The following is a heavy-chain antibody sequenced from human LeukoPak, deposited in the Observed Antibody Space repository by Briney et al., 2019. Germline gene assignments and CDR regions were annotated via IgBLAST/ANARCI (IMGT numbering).Heavy chain of an antibody. CDR1: GFTVSSNH. CDR3: ARSYSFGANWFDP. CDR2: IYSGGRT. J-gene: IGHJ5*02. D-gene: IGHD5-18*01. V-gene: IGHV3-66*01. Sequence: PGESLRLSCAASGFTVSSNHMSWVRQAPGKGLEWVSVIYSGGRTSYADSVEGRFTISRDISKNTHYLQMNSLRAEDMAVYYCARSYSFGANWFDPWGQGTLVTVSS.